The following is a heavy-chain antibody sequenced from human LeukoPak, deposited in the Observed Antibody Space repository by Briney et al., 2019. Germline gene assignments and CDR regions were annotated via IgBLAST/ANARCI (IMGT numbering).Heavy chain of an antibody. CDR2: ITYSSGNT. Sequence: PGGSLRLSCAASGFTFSAYGMSWFRQAPGKGLEWVSAITYSSGNTYYADSVKGRFTISRDNSKNTLYLQMNSLRAEDTALYYCAKDGTGCGDDCYSDYWGQGTLVTVSS. CDR1: GFTFSAYG. J-gene: IGHJ4*02. CDR3: AKDGTGCGDDCYSDY. V-gene: IGHV3-23*01. D-gene: IGHD2-21*02.